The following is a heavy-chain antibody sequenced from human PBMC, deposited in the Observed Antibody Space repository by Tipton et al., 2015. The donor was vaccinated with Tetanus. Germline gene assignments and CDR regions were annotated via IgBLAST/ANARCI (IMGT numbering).Heavy chain of an antibody. CDR3: AKGILGYCTNDVCYSTGFDY. J-gene: IGHJ4*02. V-gene: IGHV3-23*01. CDR2: ISGSGGST. D-gene: IGHD2-8*01. CDR1: GFTFSSYA. Sequence: SLRLSCAASGFTFSSYAMSWVRQAPGKGLEWVSAISGSGGSTYYADSVKGRFTISRDNSKNTLYLQMNSLRAEDTAVYYCAKGILGYCTNDVCYSTGFDYWGQGTLVTVSS.